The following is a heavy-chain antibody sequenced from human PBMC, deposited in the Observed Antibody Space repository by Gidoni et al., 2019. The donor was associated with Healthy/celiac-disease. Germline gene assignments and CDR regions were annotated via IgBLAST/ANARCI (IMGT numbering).Heavy chain of an antibody. J-gene: IGHJ2*01. V-gene: IGHV1-69*09. CDR1: GGTLRRYA. CDR2: VNPTLGIA. CDR3: ATAMSRSAASCYPVLYFDL. D-gene: IGHD2-15*01. Sequence: QVHLVHYGAEVTTPGYTVKVSCKPSGGTLRRYAISRLRQAAGQGLEWLGRVNPTLGIATNTHKSHCRVTSSADKSTMTDYTELSTLKSVTTAVYYCATAMSRSAASCYPVLYFDLWGRGTMVTVSS.